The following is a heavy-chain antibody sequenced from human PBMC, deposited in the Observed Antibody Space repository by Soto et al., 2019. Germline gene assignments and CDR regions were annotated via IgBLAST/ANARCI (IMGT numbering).Heavy chain of an antibody. CDR2: MTYSGDSI. CDR1: GFTFSHYA. J-gene: IGHJ4*02. D-gene: IGHD3-10*01. Sequence: EVQLLESGGGLVQPGGSLRLSCAASGFTFSHYAMTWVRQAPGKGLEWVSTMTYSGDSIYYADSVKGRFTISRDNSKNTLYLQMNSLRAEDTAVYYWAKKLHYGSGTYYFYFDYWGQGTLVTVSS. CDR3: AKKLHYGSGTYYFYFDY. V-gene: IGHV3-23*01.